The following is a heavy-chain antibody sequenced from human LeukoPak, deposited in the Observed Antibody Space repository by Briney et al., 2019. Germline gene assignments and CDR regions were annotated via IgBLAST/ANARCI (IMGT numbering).Heavy chain of an antibody. J-gene: IGHJ4*02. D-gene: IGHD5-12*01. CDR3: AKGHGYSGYDSFDY. V-gene: IGHV3-9*01. CDR2: ISWNSGSI. Sequence: GGSLRLSCAASGFTFDDYAMHWVRQAPGKGLEWVSGISWNSGSIGYADSVKGRFTISRDNAKNSLYLQMNSLRAEDTASYYCAKGHGYSGYDSFDYWGQGTLVTVSS. CDR1: GFTFDDYA.